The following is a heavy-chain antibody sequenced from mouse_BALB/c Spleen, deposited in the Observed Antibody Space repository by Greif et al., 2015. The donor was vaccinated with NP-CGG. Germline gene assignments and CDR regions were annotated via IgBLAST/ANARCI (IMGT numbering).Heavy chain of an antibody. V-gene: IGHV3-2*02. J-gene: IGHJ3*01. Sequence: EVKVEESGPGLVKPSQSLSLTCTVTGYSITSDYAWNWIRQFPGNKLEWMGYISYSGSTSYNPSLKSRISITRDTSKNQFFLQLNSVTTEDTATYYCARWFAYWGQGTLVTVSA. CDR2: ISYSGST. CDR3: ARWFAY. CDR1: GYSITSDYA.